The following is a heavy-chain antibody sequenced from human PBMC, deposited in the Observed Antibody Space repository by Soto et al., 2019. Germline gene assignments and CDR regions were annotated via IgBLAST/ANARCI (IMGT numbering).Heavy chain of an antibody. V-gene: IGHV4-34*01. J-gene: IGHJ6*02. CDR1: GGSFSGYY. Sequence: PSETLSLTFAVYGGSFSGYYWSWIRQPPGKGLEWIGEINHSGSTNYNPSLKSRVTISVDTSKNQFSLKLSSVTAADTAVYYCARETRYCTNGVCYTYYYYGMDVWGQGTTVTVSS. D-gene: IGHD2-8*01. CDR3: ARETRYCTNGVCYTYYYYGMDV. CDR2: INHSGST.